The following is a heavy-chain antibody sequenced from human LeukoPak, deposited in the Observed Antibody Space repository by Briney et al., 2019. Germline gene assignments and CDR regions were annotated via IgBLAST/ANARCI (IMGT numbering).Heavy chain of an antibody. CDR3: ARDLAASALRSSFDP. CDR2: ISSSGSTI. D-gene: IGHD2-15*01. J-gene: IGHJ5*02. Sequence: KPGGSLRLSCAASGFTFSDYYMSWIRQAPGKGLEWVSYISSSGSTIYYADSVKGRFTISRDNAKNSLYLQMSSLRAEDTAVYYCARDLAASALRSSFDPWGQGTLVTVSS. CDR1: GFTFSDYY. V-gene: IGHV3-11*01.